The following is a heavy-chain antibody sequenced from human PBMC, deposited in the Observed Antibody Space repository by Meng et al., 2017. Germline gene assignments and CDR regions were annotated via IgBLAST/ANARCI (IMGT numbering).Heavy chain of an antibody. CDR1: GFYFRNAW. D-gene: IGHD6-13*01. CDR2: IKSNTDGGTT. CDR3: ATGAAAADH. V-gene: IGHV3-15*01. J-gene: IGHJ4*02. Sequence: EVPLVDAGGGLVKPGGSLRLACAAYGFYFRNAWMSWVRQAPGKGLEWVGRIKSNTDGGTTEYAAPVTGRFTISRDDSKNTLYLQMNSLITEDTAVYFCATGAAAADHRGQGALVTVSS.